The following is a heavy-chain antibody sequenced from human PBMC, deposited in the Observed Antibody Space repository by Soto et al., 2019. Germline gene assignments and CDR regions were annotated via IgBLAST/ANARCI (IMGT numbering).Heavy chain of an antibody. Sequence: QVQLQESGPGLVKPSETLSLTCTVSGGSISSYYWSWIRQPPGKGLEWIGYIYYSGSTNYNPSLKSRVTISVDTSKNQFSLKLSSVTAADTAVYYCARANYGSGRADYWGQRTLVTVSS. D-gene: IGHD3-10*01. J-gene: IGHJ4*02. CDR2: IYYSGST. CDR1: GGSISSYY. CDR3: ARANYGSGRADY. V-gene: IGHV4-59*01.